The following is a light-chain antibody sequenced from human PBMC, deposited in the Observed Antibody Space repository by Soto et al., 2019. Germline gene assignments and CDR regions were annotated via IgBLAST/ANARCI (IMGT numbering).Light chain of an antibody. CDR3: QQYNTFSPE. J-gene: IGKJ1*01. CDR1: QSMSDW. Sequence: DIQLTQSPSTLSASVGDRVTITCRASQSMSDWLAWYQQKPWKAPKLLIYKASSLESGVPSRFSGSGSGTEFTLTISSLQPDDFATYYCQQYNTFSPEFGQGTKVEIK. V-gene: IGKV1-5*03. CDR2: KAS.